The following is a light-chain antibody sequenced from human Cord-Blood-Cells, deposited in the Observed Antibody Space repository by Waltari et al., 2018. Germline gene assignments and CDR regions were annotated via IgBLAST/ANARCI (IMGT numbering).Light chain of an antibody. CDR3: QAWDSSTAV. CDR2: KDS. V-gene: IGLV3-1*01. Sequence: SYELTQPPSVSVSPGQTASITCSGDKLGDKYAWWYQQKPGQSPVLVIYKDSKRPSGIPERVSGYNSGNTATLTISGTQAMDEADDYCQAWDSSTAVFGGGTKLTVL. J-gene: IGLJ3*02. CDR1: KLGDKY.